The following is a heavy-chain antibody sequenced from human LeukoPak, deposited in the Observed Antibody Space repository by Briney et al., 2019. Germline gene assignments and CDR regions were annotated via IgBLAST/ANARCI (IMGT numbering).Heavy chain of an antibody. CDR2: ISWNSGSI. J-gene: IGHJ4*02. CDR3: AKDSGSSYDY. V-gene: IGHV3-9*01. Sequence: QPGRSLRLSCAASGFTFDDYAMHWVRQAPGKGLEWVSGISWNSGSIGYADSVKGRFTISRDNAKNSLYLQMNSLRAEDTALYYCAKDSGSSYDYWGQGTLVTVSS. D-gene: IGHD6-13*01. CDR1: GFTFDDYA.